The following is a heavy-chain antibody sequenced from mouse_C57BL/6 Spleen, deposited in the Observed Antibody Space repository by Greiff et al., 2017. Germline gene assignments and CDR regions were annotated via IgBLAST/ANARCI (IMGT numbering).Heavy chain of an antibody. CDR3: AREGYDNALYAMDY. Sequence: VQLQQSGAELVKPGASVKISCKASGYAFSSYWMNWVKQRPGKGLEWIGQIYPGGGDTNYNGKFKGKATLTADKSSSTVYMQLSSLTSTDSAVYFCAREGYDNALYAMDYWGQGTSVTVSS. V-gene: IGHV1-80*01. CDR1: GYAFSSYW. D-gene: IGHD2-3*01. J-gene: IGHJ4*01. CDR2: IYPGGGDT.